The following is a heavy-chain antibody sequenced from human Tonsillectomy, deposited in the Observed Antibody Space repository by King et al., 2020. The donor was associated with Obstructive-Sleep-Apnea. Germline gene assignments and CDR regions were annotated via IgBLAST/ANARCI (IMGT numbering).Heavy chain of an antibody. Sequence: QLQESGPGLVKPSQTLSLTCAVSGGSISSGGYSWNWIRQTPGKGLEWIGDIYYSGSTYSNPSLNSRVTISVDTSKNQFSLKLSSVTAADTAMYYCARAYQRTSVDYWGQGTLVTVSS. D-gene: IGHD2-2*01. CDR1: GGSISSGGYS. CDR2: IYYSGST. CDR3: ARAYQRTSVDY. V-gene: IGHV4-30-4*07. J-gene: IGHJ4*02.